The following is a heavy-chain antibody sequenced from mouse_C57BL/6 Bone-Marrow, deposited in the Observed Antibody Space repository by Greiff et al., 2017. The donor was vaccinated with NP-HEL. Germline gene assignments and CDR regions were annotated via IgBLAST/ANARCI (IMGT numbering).Heavy chain of an antibody. CDR3: AKLGKRDAMDY. J-gene: IGHJ4*01. CDR2: IWTGGGT. CDR1: GFSLTSYA. V-gene: IGHV2-9-1*01. D-gene: IGHD4-1*01. Sequence: VKLVESGPGLVEPSQSLSITCTVSGFSLTSYAISWVRQPPGKGLEWLGVIWTGGGTHYNSALKSRLSISKDNSKSQVFLKMNSLQTDDTARYYCAKLGKRDAMDYWGQGTSVTVSS.